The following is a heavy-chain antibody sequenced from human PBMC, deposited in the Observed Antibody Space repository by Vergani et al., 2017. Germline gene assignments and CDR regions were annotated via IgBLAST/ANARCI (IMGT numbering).Heavy chain of an antibody. CDR2: TYVSGIT. Sequence: QVQLQESGPGLVKPSQTLSLTCTVSGASINNDFYYWHWIRQPAGKGLEWIGRTYVSGITDYNSSHQSRVTRSVDTSKNKFSLTLGTVTAADTAVYYCAIDNKQGSPGALDLWGQGTMVTVSS. J-gene: IGHJ3*01. CDR3: AIDNKQGSPGALDL. D-gene: IGHD3-10*01. V-gene: IGHV4-61*02. CDR1: GASINNDFYY.